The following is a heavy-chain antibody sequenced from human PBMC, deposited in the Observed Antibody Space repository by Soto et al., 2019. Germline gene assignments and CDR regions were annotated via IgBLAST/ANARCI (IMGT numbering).Heavy chain of an antibody. CDR2: IYNDGTYS. CDR1: GFIFKMYW. J-gene: IGHJ4*02. V-gene: IGHV3-74*01. D-gene: IGHD3-10*01. CDR3: TRGPRPISTGTGAY. Sequence: GGSLRLSCAASGFIFKMYWMHWVRQSPGKGLVWISRIYNDGTYSDYADSVRGRFTISRDNVNDTLYLQMNNLRAEDSGLYYCTRGPRPISTGTGAYWGQGXQVTVYS.